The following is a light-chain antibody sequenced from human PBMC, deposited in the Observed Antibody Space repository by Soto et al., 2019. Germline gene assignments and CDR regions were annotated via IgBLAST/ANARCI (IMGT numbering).Light chain of an antibody. CDR2: GAY. CDR1: QRISNNN. CDR3: KLYNRTPPWT. V-gene: IGKV3-20*01. J-gene: IGKJ1*01. Sequence: DIVLTQSPGTLSLSPGERATLSCRARQRISNNNLAWYQQKPGQAPRLLIYGAYSRATGIPDRFSGSGSGTDFTLTISRLEPEDVAVYYCKLYNRTPPWTFGQGTKVEIK.